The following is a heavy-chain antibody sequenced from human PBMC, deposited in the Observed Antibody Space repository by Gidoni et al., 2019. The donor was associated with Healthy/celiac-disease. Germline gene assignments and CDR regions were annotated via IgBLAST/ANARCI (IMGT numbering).Heavy chain of an antibody. J-gene: IGHJ4*02. D-gene: IGHD4-17*01. V-gene: IGHV4-4*07. CDR2: ST. CDR3: ARVGGDYDGYYFDY. Sequence: STNYNPSLKSRVTMSVDTSKNQFSLKLSSVTAADTAVYYCARVGGDYDGYYFDYWGQGTLVTVSS.